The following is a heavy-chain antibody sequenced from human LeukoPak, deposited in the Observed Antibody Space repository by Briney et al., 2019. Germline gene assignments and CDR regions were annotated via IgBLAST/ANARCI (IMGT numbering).Heavy chain of an antibody. J-gene: IGHJ4*02. CDR1: GGSITNTNY. CDR3: ARLKEFQQIFDY. Sequence: PSETLSLTCGVSGGSITNTNYWTWVRQPPGKGLEWIGSVYYSGTTYYNPSLRSRVTISVDTSNNEFSLRLSSVTAADTAVYYCARLKEFQQIFDYWGQGTLVTVSS. V-gene: IGHV4-39*01. CDR2: VYYSGTT. D-gene: IGHD2-2*01.